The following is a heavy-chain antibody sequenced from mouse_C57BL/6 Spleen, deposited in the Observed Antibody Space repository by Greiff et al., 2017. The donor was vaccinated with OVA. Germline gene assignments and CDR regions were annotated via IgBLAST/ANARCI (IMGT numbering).Heavy chain of an antibody. CDR3: ARRGMTPYAMDY. V-gene: IGHV5-9*01. CDR1: GFTFSSYT. Sequence: EVHLVESGGGLVKPGGSLKLSCAASGFTFSSYTMSWVRQTPEKRLEWVATISGGGGNTYYPDSVKGRFTIPRDNAKNTLYLQMSSLRSEDTALYYGARRGMTPYAMDYWGQGTSVTVSS. D-gene: IGHD2-10*02. CDR2: ISGGGGNT. J-gene: IGHJ4*01.